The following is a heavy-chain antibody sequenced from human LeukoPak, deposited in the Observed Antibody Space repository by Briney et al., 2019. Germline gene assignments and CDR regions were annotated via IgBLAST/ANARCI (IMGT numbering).Heavy chain of an antibody. CDR3: ARARYCSSTSCYDGMDV. CDR2: ISSSGSTI. V-gene: IGHV3-48*03. CDR1: GFTFSSYE. D-gene: IGHD2-2*01. Sequence: GGSLRLSRAASGFTFSSYEMNWVRQAPGKGLEWVSYISSSGSTIYYADSVKGRFTISRDNAKNSLYLQMNSLRAEDTAVYYCARARYCSSTSCYDGMDVWGQGTTVTVSS. J-gene: IGHJ6*02.